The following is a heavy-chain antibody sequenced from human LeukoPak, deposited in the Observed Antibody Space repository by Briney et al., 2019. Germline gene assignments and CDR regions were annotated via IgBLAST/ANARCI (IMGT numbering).Heavy chain of an antibody. CDR3: ARGRGWVDH. V-gene: IGHV3-7*01. Sequence: PGGSLRLSCAASGFTFSNYWMIWVHQAPGKGLEWVANIHDDGIVTHYADSVKGRFTISRDNARNSVNLQLNSLRVEDTALYYCARGRGWVDHWGQGTLVTVSS. CDR1: GFTFSNYW. J-gene: IGHJ4*02. D-gene: IGHD3-16*01. CDR2: IHDDGIVT.